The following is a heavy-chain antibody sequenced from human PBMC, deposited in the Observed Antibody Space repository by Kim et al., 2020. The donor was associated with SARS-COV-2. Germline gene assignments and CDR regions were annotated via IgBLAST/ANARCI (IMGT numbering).Heavy chain of an antibody. Sequence: SETLSLTCTVSGGSISSGDYYWSWIRQPPGKGLEWIGYIYYSGSTYYNPSLKSRVTISVDTSKNQFSLKLSSVTAADTAVYYCASGAIENDSSGYVSYYFDYWGQGTLVTVSS. D-gene: IGHD3-22*01. J-gene: IGHJ4*02. V-gene: IGHV4-30-4*01. CDR3: ASGAIENDSSGYVSYYFDY. CDR2: IYYSGST. CDR1: GGSISSGDYY.